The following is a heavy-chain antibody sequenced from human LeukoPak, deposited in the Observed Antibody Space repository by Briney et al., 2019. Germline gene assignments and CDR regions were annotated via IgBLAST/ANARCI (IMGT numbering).Heavy chain of an antibody. CDR2: INPTDGAT. V-gene: IGHV1-46*01. Sequence: ASVKVSCKASGYTFTMYYIHWVRQAPGQGLEWMGMINPTDGATTYAQRFQGRVTMTRDMSTTTVYMDLRSLRSEDTALYSCAREQRGGLSANLGGLLASYYTYYYMDVWGRGTTVTVSS. J-gene: IGHJ6*03. CDR3: AREQRGGLSANLGGLLASYYTYYYMDV. CDR1: GYTFTMYY. D-gene: IGHD3-16*01.